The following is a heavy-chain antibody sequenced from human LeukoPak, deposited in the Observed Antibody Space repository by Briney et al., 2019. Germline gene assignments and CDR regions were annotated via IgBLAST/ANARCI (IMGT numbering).Heavy chain of an antibody. D-gene: IGHD5-24*01. J-gene: IGHJ4*02. CDR1: GFTVSSNY. CDR2: IYSGGTT. V-gene: IGHV3-53*05. Sequence: GGSLRLSCAASGFTVSSNYMSWVRQAPGMGLEWVSVIYSGGTTYYVDSVKGRFTISRDNSRSTLDLQMSRLRPDDTAMYYCVKDRWVDSWGQGTLVTVSS. CDR3: VKDRWVDS.